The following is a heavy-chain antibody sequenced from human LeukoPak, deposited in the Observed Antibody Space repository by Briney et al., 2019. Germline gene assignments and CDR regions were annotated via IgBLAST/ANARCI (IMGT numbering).Heavy chain of an antibody. CDR3: AKDHGSWSLIYYFDY. Sequence: GRSLRLSCAASGFTFSTYAMHWVRQAPGKGLEWVAVISYDGSSKYYADSVMGRFTISRDNSKNTLYLQMNSLRTDDTAVYYCAKDHGSWSLIYYFDYWGQGTLVTVSS. CDR2: ISYDGSSK. J-gene: IGHJ4*02. D-gene: IGHD6-13*01. V-gene: IGHV3-30*18. CDR1: GFTFSTYA.